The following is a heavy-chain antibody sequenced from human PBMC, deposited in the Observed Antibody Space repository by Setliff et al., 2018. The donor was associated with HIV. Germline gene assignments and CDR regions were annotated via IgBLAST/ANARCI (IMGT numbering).Heavy chain of an antibody. Sequence: ASVKVSCKASGYSFTDYYIHWVRQAPGQGLEWMGWISGYRDTNYAQKFQGRVTMTVDTSTSTAYMELRSLRSDDTAVYYCARNWHSTSPYYFDYWGQGTPVTVSS. CDR2: ISGYRDT. D-gene: IGHD6-13*01. J-gene: IGHJ4*02. V-gene: IGHV1-18*04. CDR1: GYSFTDYY. CDR3: ARNWHSTSPYYFDY.